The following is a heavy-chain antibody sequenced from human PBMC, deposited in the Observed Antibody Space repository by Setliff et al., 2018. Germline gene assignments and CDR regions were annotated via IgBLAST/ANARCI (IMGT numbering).Heavy chain of an antibody. CDR1: GGSISSGSYY. D-gene: IGHD2-15*01. Sequence: PSETLSLTCTVSGGSISSGSYYWNWIRQPAGKGLEWIGRIYTSGNTNYNPSLKSRVTISVDTSKNQFSLKLSSVTAADTAVYYCARGGGGKPFDYWGQGKLVTAPQ. CDR2: IYTSGNT. CDR3: ARGGGGKPFDY. J-gene: IGHJ4*02. V-gene: IGHV4-61*02.